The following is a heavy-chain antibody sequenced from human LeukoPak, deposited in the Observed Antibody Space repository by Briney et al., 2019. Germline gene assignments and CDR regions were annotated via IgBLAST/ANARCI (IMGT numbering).Heavy chain of an antibody. J-gene: IGHJ4*02. V-gene: IGHV4-31*03. Sequence: PSETLSLTCTVSGGSISSGGYYWSWIRQHPGKGLEWIGYIYYSGGTYYNPSLKGRVTISVGTSKSQFSLKLSSVTAADTAVYYCARVRGYSGYVFDYWGQGTLVTVSS. CDR1: GGSISSGGYY. CDR2: IYYSGGT. D-gene: IGHD5-12*01. CDR3: ARVRGYSGYVFDY.